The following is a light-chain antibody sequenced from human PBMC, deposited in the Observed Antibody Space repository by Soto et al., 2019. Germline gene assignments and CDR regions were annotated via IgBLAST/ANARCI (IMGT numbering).Light chain of an antibody. CDR3: QTWDSSSGWV. Sequence: SYELPQPPSVSVSPGQTASITCSGDKLGDKYACWYQQRPGQSPVLVIYEDTKRPSGIPERFSGSNSGNTATLTISGTQTMDEADYYCQTWDSSSGWVFGTGTKV. CDR1: KLGDKY. CDR2: EDT. V-gene: IGLV3-1*01. J-gene: IGLJ1*01.